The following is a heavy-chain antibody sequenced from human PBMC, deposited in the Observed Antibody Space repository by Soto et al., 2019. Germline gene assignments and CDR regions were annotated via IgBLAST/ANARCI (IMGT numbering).Heavy chain of an antibody. CDR1: GFIFTSYA. Sequence: EVQLLESGGGLVQPGGSLRLSCAASGFIFTSYAMSWVRQAPGKGLEWVSGISGTGASTYYADSVKGRFTISRDNSRNMVYLQMNSLRGEETAIYYCAKDLVVVVTPATDYWGQGTLVAVSS. CDR3: AKDLVVVVTPATDY. CDR2: ISGTGAST. J-gene: IGHJ4*02. V-gene: IGHV3-23*01. D-gene: IGHD2-15*01.